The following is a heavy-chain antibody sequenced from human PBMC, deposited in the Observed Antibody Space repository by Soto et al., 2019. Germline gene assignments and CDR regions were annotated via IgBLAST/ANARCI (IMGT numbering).Heavy chain of an antibody. CDR1: GYTFTNYA. CDR3: ARGGSPYLYFDL. CDR2: INAGNGNT. V-gene: IGHV1-3*01. Sequence: QVQLVQSGAEVKKPGASVKVSCKASGYTFTNYAMHWVRQAPGQRLEWMGWINAGNGNTKYSQKFQGRVTITRDTSASTAYMGLSSRRSEDTAGYSWARGGSPYLYFDLWGRGTLVTVSS. J-gene: IGHJ2*01. D-gene: IGHD1-26*01.